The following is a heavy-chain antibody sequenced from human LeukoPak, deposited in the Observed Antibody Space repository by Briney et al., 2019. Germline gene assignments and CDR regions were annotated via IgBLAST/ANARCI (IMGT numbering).Heavy chain of an antibody. Sequence: ASVKVSCKASGYTFTSYGISWVRQAPGQGLEWMGWINPNSGGTNYAQKFQGWVTMTRDTSISTAYMELGRLRSDDTAVYYCARDRGEYSYAYDYWGQGTLVTVSS. V-gene: IGHV1-2*04. D-gene: IGHD5-18*01. CDR2: INPNSGGT. J-gene: IGHJ4*02. CDR3: ARDRGEYSYAYDY. CDR1: GYTFTSYG.